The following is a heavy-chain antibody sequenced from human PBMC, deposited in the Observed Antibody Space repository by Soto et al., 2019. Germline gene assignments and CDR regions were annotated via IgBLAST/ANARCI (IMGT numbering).Heavy chain of an antibody. CDR3: ARDGFFSGSYYNEDGMDV. Sequence: SVKVSCKASGGTFSSYAISWVRQAPGQGLEWMGGIIPIFGTANYAQKFQGRVTITADKSTSTAYMELSSLRSEDTAVYYCARDGFFSGSYYNEDGMDVWGQGTTVTV. J-gene: IGHJ6*02. CDR1: GGTFSSYA. D-gene: IGHD1-26*01. CDR2: IIPIFGTA. V-gene: IGHV1-69*06.